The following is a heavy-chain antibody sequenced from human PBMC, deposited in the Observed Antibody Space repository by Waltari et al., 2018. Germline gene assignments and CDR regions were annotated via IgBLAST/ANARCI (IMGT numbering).Heavy chain of an antibody. CDR1: GYSISRGYY. V-gene: IGHV4-38-2*01. D-gene: IGHD6-13*01. Sequence: QVQLQESGPGLVKPSETLSLTCAVSGYSISRGYYWGWIRQPPGKGLDWIGSIYHSGSTYYNPSLKSRVTISVDTSKNQFSLKLSSVTAADTAVYYCARLPLTAAAPVGGDYWGQGTLVTVSS. J-gene: IGHJ4*02. CDR3: ARLPLTAAAPVGGDY. CDR2: IYHSGST.